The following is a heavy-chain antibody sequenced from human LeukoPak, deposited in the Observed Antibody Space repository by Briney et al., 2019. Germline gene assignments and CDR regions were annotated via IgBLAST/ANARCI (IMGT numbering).Heavy chain of an antibody. V-gene: IGHV3-48*01. CDR1: GFTFSSYS. J-gene: IGHJ4*02. D-gene: IGHD6-13*01. CDR3: ARTPSYSSSWYILRSSSHFDY. Sequence: PGGSLRLSCAASGFTFSSYSMNWVRQAPGKGLEWVSYISSSSSTIYYADSVKGRFTISRDNAKNSLYLQMNSLRAEDTAVYYCARTPSYSSSWYILRSSSHFDYWGQGTLVTVSS. CDR2: ISSSSSTI.